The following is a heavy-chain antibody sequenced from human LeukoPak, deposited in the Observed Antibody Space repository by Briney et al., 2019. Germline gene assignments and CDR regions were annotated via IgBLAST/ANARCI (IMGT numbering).Heavy chain of an antibody. CDR2: IYYSGST. V-gene: IGHV4-38-2*02. CDR3: ARRYSSSWYVPGYYFDY. J-gene: IGHJ4*02. CDR1: GYSISSGYY. Sequence: SETLSLTCTVSGYSISSGYYWGWIRQPPGKGLERIGSIYYSGSTYYNPSLKSRVTISVDTSKNQFSLKLSSVTAADTAVCYCARRYSSSWYVPGYYFDYWGQGTLVTVSS. D-gene: IGHD6-13*01.